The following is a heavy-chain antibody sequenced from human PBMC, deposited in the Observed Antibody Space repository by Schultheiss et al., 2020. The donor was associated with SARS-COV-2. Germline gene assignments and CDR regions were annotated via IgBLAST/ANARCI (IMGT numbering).Heavy chain of an antibody. J-gene: IGHJ3*02. CDR3: ARDWAADTFDI. V-gene: IGHV3-7*01. D-gene: IGHD2-15*01. CDR2: IKQDGSEK. CDR1: GFAFSSYA. Sequence: GGSLRLSCAASGFAFSSYALHWVRRAPGKGLEWVANIKQDGSEKYYVDSVKGRFTISRDNAKNSLYLQMNSLRAKDTAVYYCARDWAADTFDIWGQGTMVTVSS.